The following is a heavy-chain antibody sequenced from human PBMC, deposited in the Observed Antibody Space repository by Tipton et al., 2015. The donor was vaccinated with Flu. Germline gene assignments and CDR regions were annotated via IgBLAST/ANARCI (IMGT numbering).Heavy chain of an antibody. CDR2: IVRSGTTT. CDR3: AKDLHYWSASDY. CDR1: GITFSSYA. D-gene: IGHD3-3*02. V-gene: IGHV3-23*01. J-gene: IGHJ4*02. Sequence: SLRLSCTASGITFSSYAMSWVRQAPGKGLEWVSSIVRSGTTTYYADSVKGRFSISRDNSKNTVYLQMNSLRAEDTALYYCAKDLHYWSASDYWGQGTLVTVSS.